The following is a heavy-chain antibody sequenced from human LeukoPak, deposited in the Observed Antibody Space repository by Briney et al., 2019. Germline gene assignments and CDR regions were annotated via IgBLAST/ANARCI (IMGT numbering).Heavy chain of an antibody. CDR2: IYYSGST. D-gene: IGHD3-9*01. V-gene: IGHV4-61*01. Sequence: PSETLSLTCTVSGGSVSSGSYYWSWIRQPPGKGLEWIGYIYYSGSTNYNPSLKSRVTISVDTSKNQFSLKLSSVTAADTAVYYRARVDAYYDILTGSEIGYFDLWGRGTLVTVSS. J-gene: IGHJ2*01. CDR3: ARVDAYYDILTGSEIGYFDL. CDR1: GGSVSSGSYY.